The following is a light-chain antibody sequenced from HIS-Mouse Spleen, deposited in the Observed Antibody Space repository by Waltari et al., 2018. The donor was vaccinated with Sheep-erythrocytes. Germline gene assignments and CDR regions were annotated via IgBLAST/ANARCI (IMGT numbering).Light chain of an antibody. V-gene: IGLV2-23*03. CDR1: SSDVGSNTF. CDR2: EGS. CDR3: CSYAGSSTFHVV. Sequence: QSALPHPPSVPGPPGQSIPTSCTGPSSDVGSNTFASWYQQHPGKAPKLMIYEGSKRPSGVSNRFSGSKSGNTASLTISGLQAEDEADYYCCSYAGSSTFHVVFGGGTKLTVL. J-gene: IGLJ2*01.